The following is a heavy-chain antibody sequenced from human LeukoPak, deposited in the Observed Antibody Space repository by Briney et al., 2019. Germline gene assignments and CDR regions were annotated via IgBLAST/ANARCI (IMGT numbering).Heavy chain of an antibody. J-gene: IGHJ4*02. D-gene: IGHD3-3*01. V-gene: IGHV4-61*02. CDR1: GGSISSGSYY. Sequence: SETLSLTRTVSGGSISSGSYYWSWIRQPAGKGLEWIGRIYTSGSTNYNPSLKSRVTISVDTSKNQFSLKLSSVTAADTAVYYCARETDDFWSGYPFDYWGQGTLVTVSS. CDR3: ARETDDFWSGYPFDY. CDR2: IYTSGST.